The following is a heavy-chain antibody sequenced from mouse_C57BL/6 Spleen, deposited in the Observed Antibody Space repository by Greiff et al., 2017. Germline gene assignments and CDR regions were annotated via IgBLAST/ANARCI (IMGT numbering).Heavy chain of an antibody. J-gene: IGHJ1*03. CDR2: ISYSGST. V-gene: IGHV3-1*01. CDR3: AREANPLEWYFDV. D-gene: IGHD1-1*01. CDR1: GYSITSGYD. Sequence: EVMLVESGPGMVKPSQSLSLTCTVTGYSITSGYDWHWIRHFPGNKLEWMGYISYSGSTNYNPSLKSRISITHDTSKNHFFLKLNSVTTEDTATYYCAREANPLEWYFDVWGTGTTVTVSS.